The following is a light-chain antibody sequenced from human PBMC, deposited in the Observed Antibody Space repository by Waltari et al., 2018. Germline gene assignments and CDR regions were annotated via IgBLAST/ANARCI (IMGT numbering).Light chain of an antibody. Sequence: EIVLTQSPATLSLSPGERATLSCRASQSVSSYLAWYQHKPGQAPRLLIYDASSRATGIPARFSGSGSGTDFTLTISSLEPEDFAVYYCQQRSNSPTFGGGTKVEIK. CDR3: QQRSNSPT. V-gene: IGKV3-11*01. J-gene: IGKJ4*01. CDR1: QSVSSY. CDR2: DAS.